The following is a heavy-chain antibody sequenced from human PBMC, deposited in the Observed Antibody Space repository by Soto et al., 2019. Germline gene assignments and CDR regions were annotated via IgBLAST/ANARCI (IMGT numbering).Heavy chain of an antibody. CDR1: GYSFTSYW. D-gene: IGHD5-18*01. Sequence: PGESLKISCKGSGYSFTSYWIGWVRQMPGKGLEWMGIIYPGDSDTRYSPSFQGQVTISADKSISTAYLQWSSLKASDAAMYYCARVRIQLWDPFDYWGQGTLVTVSS. V-gene: IGHV5-51*01. J-gene: IGHJ4*02. CDR3: ARVRIQLWDPFDY. CDR2: IYPGDSDT.